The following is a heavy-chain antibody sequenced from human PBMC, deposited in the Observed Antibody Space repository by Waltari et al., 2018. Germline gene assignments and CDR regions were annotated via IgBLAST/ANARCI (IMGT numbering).Heavy chain of an antibody. D-gene: IGHD2-21*01. J-gene: IGHJ4*02. V-gene: IGHV1-69*04. CDR1: GGTFSSYA. CDR3: ARESWGDRMATIRELWY. Sequence: QVQLVQSGAEVKKPGSSVKVSCKASGGTFSSYAISWVRPAPGQGLEWMGRIIPILGIANYAQKFQGRVTITADKSTSTAYMELSSLRSEDTAVYYCARESWGDRMATIRELWYWGQGTLVTVSS. CDR2: IIPILGIA.